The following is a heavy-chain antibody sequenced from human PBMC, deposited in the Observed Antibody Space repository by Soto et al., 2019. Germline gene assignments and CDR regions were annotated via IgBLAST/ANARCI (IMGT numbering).Heavy chain of an antibody. J-gene: IGHJ5*02. CDR2: ISSRISTI. D-gene: IGHD3-9*01. Sequence: PGGSLRLSCAASGFTFSSYSMNWVRQAPGKGLEWVSHISSRISTIYYADSVKGRFTISRDNAKNSLYLQMNSLRDGDTAVYYCAREYDILTGYYDVGWFDPWGQGTLVTVSS. V-gene: IGHV3-48*02. CDR1: GFTFSSYS. CDR3: AREYDILTGYYDVGWFDP.